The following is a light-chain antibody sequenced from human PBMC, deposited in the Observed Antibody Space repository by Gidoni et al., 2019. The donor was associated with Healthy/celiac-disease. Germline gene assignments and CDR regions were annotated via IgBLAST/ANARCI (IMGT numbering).Light chain of an antibody. CDR2: DVS. J-gene: IGLJ1*01. CDR3: SSYTSSSTLV. V-gene: IGLV2-14*03. CDR1: SSDVGGYNY. Sequence: QSPLTPPSSVSGSPGQSLTISCTGTSSDVGGYNYVSWYQQHPGKAPKLLIYDVSNRPSGVSNRFSGSKSGNTASLTISGLQAEDEADYYCSSYTSSSTLVFGTGTKVTVL.